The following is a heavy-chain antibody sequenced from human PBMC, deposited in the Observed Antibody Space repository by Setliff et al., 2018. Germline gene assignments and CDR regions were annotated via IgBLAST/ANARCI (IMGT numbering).Heavy chain of an antibody. CDR1: GYTFTSYD. D-gene: IGHD3-3*01. CDR2: MNPNSGNT. CDR3: ARGRRGNYDFWSGYSNWFDP. V-gene: IGHV1-8*03. Sequence: ASVKVSCKASGYTFTSYDINWVRQATGQGLEWMGWMNPNSGNTGYAQKFQGRVTITRNTSISTAYMELSSLRSEDTAVYYCARGRRGNYDFWSGYSNWFDPWGQGTLVTVPS. J-gene: IGHJ5*02.